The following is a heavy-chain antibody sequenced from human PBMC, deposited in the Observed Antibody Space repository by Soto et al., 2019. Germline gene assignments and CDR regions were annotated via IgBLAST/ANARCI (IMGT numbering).Heavy chain of an antibody. CDR1: GFTFSSYG. Sequence: GGSLRLSCAASGFTFSSYGMHWVRQAPGKGLEWVAVISYDGSNKYYADSVKGRFTISRDNSKNTLYLQMNSLRAEDTAVYYCAKEGRALFDYWGQGTLGTVSS. V-gene: IGHV3-30*18. CDR2: ISYDGSNK. J-gene: IGHJ4*02. CDR3: AKEGRALFDY. D-gene: IGHD1-26*01.